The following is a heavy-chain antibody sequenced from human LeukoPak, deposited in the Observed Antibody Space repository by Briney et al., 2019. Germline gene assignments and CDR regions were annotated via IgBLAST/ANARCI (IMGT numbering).Heavy chain of an antibody. CDR3: ARGRHTGITIFGVVQSYYYGMDV. V-gene: IGHV4-31*03. CDR1: GGSISSGGYS. J-gene: IGHJ6*02. Sequence: SETLSLTCTVSGGSISSGGYSWSWIRQHPGKGLEWIGYIYYSGSTYYNPSLKSRVTISVDTSKNQFSLKLSSVTAADTAVYYCARGRHTGITIFGVVQSYYYGMDVWGQGTTVTVSS. D-gene: IGHD3-3*01. CDR2: IYYSGST.